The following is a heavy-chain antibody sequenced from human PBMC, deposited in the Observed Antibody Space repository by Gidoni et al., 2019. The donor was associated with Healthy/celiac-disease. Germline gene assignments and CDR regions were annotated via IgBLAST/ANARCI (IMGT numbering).Heavy chain of an antibody. D-gene: IGHD6-13*01. V-gene: IGHV4-31*02. J-gene: IGHJ5*02. Sequence: VSDGSISSGGYYLSWIRQHPGKGLEWIGYIYYSGSTYYNPSLKSRVTISVDTSTNQFSLKLSSVTAADTAVYYCARVSSFNWFDPWGQGTLVTVSS. CDR1: DGSISSGGYY. CDR3: ARVSSFNWFDP. CDR2: IYYSGST.